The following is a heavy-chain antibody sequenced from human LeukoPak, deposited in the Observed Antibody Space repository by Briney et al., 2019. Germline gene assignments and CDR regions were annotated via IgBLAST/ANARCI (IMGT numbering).Heavy chain of an antibody. CDR1: GFSLSTYS. J-gene: IGHJ6*02. CDR3: ARVYITGTTDYYYYGMDV. V-gene: IGHV3-21*01. Sequence: GGSLRLSCAASGFSLSTYSMNWVRQAPGKGLEWVSSISSSSSYIYYADSLKGRFTISRDNAKNSLYLQMNSLRAEDTAVYYCARVYITGTTDYYYYGMDVWGQGTTVTVSS. CDR2: ISSSSSYI. D-gene: IGHD1-20*01.